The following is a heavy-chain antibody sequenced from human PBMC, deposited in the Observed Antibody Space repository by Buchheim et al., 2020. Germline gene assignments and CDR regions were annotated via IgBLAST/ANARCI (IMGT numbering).Heavy chain of an antibody. CDR1: GFTVSSNY. J-gene: IGHJ6*02. D-gene: IGHD6-13*01. CDR3: ARDQGIAAAGADYYYYGMDV. V-gene: IGHV3-66*02. Sequence: EVQLVESGGGLVQPGGSLRLSCAASGFTVSSNYMSWVRQAPGKGLEWVSVIYSGGSTYYADSVKGRFTISRANSKHTLYLQMNSLRAEDTAVYYCARDQGIAAAGADYYYYGMDVWGQGTT. CDR2: IYSGGST.